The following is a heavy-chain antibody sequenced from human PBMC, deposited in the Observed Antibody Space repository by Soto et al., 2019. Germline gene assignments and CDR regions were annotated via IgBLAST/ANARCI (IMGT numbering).Heavy chain of an antibody. Sequence: GGSLRLSCAASGFTFSSYAMSWVRQAPGKGLEWVSAISGSGGSTYYADSVKGRFTISRDNSKNTLYLQMNSLRAEDTAVYYCAKERPQLRFLEWLYHYFDYWGQGTLVTVSS. CDR1: GFTFSSYA. J-gene: IGHJ4*02. CDR2: ISGSGGST. V-gene: IGHV3-23*01. CDR3: AKERPQLRFLEWLYHYFDY. D-gene: IGHD3-3*01.